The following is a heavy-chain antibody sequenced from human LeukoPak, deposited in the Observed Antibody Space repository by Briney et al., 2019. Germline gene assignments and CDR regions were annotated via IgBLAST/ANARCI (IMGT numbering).Heavy chain of an antibody. D-gene: IGHD2-2*01. V-gene: IGHV4-34*01. CDR2: INHSGST. Sequence: SETLSLTCAVYGGSFSVYYWSWIRQPPGKGLEWIGEINHSGSTNYNPSLKSRITISVDTSKNQFSLKLSSVTAADTAVYYCARSKYIVVVPASRSFDYWGQGTLVTVSS. CDR1: GGSFSVYY. J-gene: IGHJ4*02. CDR3: ARSKYIVVVPASRSFDY.